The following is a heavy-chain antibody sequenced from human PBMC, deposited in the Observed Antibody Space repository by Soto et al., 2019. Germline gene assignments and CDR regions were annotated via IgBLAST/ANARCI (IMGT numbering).Heavy chain of an antibody. Sequence: QVQLAQSGAEVKKPGASVKVSCKASGYPFTTYGISWVRQAPGQGLAWMGWISTYNGDTEYPQSPQGRVTMTRDTSTATAYMELRSLRSDDTAVYYCARVMTTFGVISKGPDHWGQGTLVTVSS. J-gene: IGHJ4*02. D-gene: IGHD3-3*01. CDR1: GYPFTTYG. V-gene: IGHV1-18*04. CDR3: ARVMTTFGVISKGPDH. CDR2: ISTYNGDT.